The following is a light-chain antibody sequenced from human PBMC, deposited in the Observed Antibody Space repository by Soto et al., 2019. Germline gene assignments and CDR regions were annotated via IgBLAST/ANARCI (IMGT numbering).Light chain of an antibody. CDR2: GAS. CDR1: QSVSRN. J-gene: IGKJ5*01. Sequence: EIVMTQSPATLAVSPGERATLSCRASQSVSRNLAWYQQKPGQAPRLLIYGASTRATGIPARFSGSGSGTEFTLTISSLQSEDFEVYYCQQYNEWPITFGQGTRLEIK. V-gene: IGKV3-15*01. CDR3: QQYNEWPIT.